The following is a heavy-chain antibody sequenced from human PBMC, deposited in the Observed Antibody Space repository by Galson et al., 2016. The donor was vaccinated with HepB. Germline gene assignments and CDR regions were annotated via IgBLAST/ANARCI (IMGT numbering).Heavy chain of an antibody. V-gene: IGHV5-51*01. D-gene: IGHD6-13*01. CDR3: ARRAAAVGTRYGLDV. CDR2: IQPGDSRA. J-gene: IGHJ6*01. Sequence: QSGAEVKKPGESLQISCQGSGFSFTTYWIAWVRQMPDKGLQWLGSIQPGDSRAQYSPSFQGQVTFSVDKSINTAYLHWSSLKASDTAMYYCARRAAAVGTRYGLDVWGQGTTVTASP. CDR1: GFSFTTYW.